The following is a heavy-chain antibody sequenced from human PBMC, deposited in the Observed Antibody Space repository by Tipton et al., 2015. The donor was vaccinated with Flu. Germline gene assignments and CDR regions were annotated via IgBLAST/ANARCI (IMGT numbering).Heavy chain of an antibody. D-gene: IGHD2-21*01. Sequence: TLSLTCTVSGGSIRGYYWNWIRQFPGKGLEWIGFVYYTGSTNYKSSLKSRVTISTDTSTNQVSLKMNPVIAADTAVYYCARGPPGPSIRAYYFDFWGQGALVTVSS. CDR3: ARGPPGPSIRAYYFDF. J-gene: IGHJ4*02. V-gene: IGHV4-59*01. CDR2: VYYTGST. CDR1: GGSIRGYY.